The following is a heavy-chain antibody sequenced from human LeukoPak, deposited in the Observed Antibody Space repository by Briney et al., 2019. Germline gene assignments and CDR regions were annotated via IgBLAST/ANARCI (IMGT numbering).Heavy chain of an antibody. J-gene: IGHJ6*03. CDR3: ARDGGGYYCYYMDV. V-gene: IGHV3-30*04. D-gene: IGHD3-3*01. CDR2: ISYDGSNK. CDR1: GFTFSSYA. Sequence: GGSLRLSCAASGFTFSSYAMHWVRQAPGKGLEWVAVISYDGSNKYYADSVKGRFTISRDNSKNTLYLQMNSLRAEDTAVYYCARDGGGYYCYYMDVWGKGTTVTVSS.